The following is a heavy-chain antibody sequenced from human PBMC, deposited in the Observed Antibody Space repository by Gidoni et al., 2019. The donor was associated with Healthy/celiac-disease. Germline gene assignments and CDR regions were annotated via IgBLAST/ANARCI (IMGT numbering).Heavy chain of an antibody. CDR1: GFTFSSYS. D-gene: IGHD2-8*01. Sequence: EVQLVESGGGLVKPGGSLRLSCAASGFTFSSYSMNWVRQAPGKGLEWVSSISSSSSYIYYADSVKGRFTISRENAKNSLYLQMNSLRAEDTAVYYCARVACTNGVCYIYDALDIWGQGTMVTVSS. V-gene: IGHV3-21*01. CDR3: ARVACTNGVCYIYDALDI. J-gene: IGHJ3*02. CDR2: ISSSSSYI.